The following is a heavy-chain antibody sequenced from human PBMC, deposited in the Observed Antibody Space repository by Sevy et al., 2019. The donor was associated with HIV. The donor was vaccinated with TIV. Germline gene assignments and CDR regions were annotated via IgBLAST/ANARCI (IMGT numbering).Heavy chain of an antibody. V-gene: IGHV1-69*10. CDR3: ARVRPCGGDCYVFDT. D-gene: IGHD2-21*02. Sequence: ASVKVSCKASGGILNNYGMNWVRQAPGQGLEWMGGIIPSVGIASYAQKIQGRAAITADVSTSTMYLEVGRLRSDDTDVYFCARVRPCGGDCYVFDTWGQGTLVTVSS. J-gene: IGHJ4*02. CDR2: IIPSVGIA. CDR1: GGILNNYG.